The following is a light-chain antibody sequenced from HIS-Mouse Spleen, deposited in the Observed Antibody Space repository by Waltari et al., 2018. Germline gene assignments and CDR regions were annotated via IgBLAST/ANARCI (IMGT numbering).Light chain of an antibody. CDR3: CSYAGSSTVV. V-gene: IGLV2-23*01. CDR1: SSDVGSYNL. CDR2: GGS. J-gene: IGLJ2*01. Sequence: QSALTQPASVSGSPGQSITISCTGTSSDVGSYNLVSWYQQHPGKAPKLMIYGGSKRPAGVTNRFSGSKSSNTASLTISGLQAEDEADYYCCSYAGSSTVVFGGGTKLTVL.